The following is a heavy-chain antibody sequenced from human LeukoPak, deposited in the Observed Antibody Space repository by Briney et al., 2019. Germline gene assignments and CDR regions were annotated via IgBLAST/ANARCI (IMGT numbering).Heavy chain of an antibody. D-gene: IGHD2-15*01. V-gene: IGHV4-39*07. CDR1: GGSISSRSYY. Sequence: PSETLSLTCTVSGGSISSRSYYWGWIRQPPGKGLEWIGYIYHSGSTYYNPSLKSRVTISVDRSKNQFSLKLSSVTAADTAVYYCARYYCSGGSCYDSRNWFDPWGQGTLVTVSS. CDR3: ARYYCSGGSCYDSRNWFDP. J-gene: IGHJ5*02. CDR2: IYHSGST.